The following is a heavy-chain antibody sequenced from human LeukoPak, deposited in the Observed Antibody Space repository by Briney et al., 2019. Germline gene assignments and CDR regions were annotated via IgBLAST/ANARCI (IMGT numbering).Heavy chain of an antibody. J-gene: IGHJ3*02. CDR1: GFSVNSNY. CDR2: VYTGGST. V-gene: IGHV3-66*02. D-gene: IGHD2-2*01. CDR3: ATLGYCSSTSCYDAFDI. Sequence: GGSLRLSCAASGFSVNSNYMTWVRQAPGKGLEWVSVVYTGGSTYYADSVKGRFTISRDNSKNTLYLQMNSLRAKDTAVYYCATLGYCSSTSCYDAFDIWGQGTMVTVSS.